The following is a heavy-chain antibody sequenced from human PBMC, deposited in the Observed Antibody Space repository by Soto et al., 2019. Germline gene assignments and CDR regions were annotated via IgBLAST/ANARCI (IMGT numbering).Heavy chain of an antibody. CDR1: GFTFSSYS. D-gene: IGHD3-9*01. V-gene: IGHV3-21*01. CDR3: ARASLFSIEDGSGIVEMPVSPGIDY. J-gene: IGHJ4*02. Sequence: GGSLRLSCAASGFTFSSYSMNWVRQAPGKGLEWVSSISSSSSYIYYADSVKGRFTISRDNAKNSLYLQMNSLRAEDTAVYYCARASLFSIEDGSGIVEMPVSPGIDYWGQGTLVTVSS. CDR2: ISSSSSYI.